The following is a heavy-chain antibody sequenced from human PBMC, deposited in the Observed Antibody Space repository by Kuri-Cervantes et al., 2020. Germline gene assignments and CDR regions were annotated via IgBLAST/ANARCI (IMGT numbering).Heavy chain of an antibody. J-gene: IGHJ4*02. CDR3: ARRLPGPGAPFDS. CDR1: GGSINSSNHC. CDR2: LYYGGST. V-gene: IGHV4-39*01. D-gene: IGHD1-1*01. Sequence: SETLSLTCTVSGGSINSSNHCRGWIRQPPGKEPEWIGTLYYGGSTYYNSSLKSRVTISVDTSKNQFSLKLTSMTAADTAVYYCARRLPGPGAPFDSWGQGTLVTVSS.